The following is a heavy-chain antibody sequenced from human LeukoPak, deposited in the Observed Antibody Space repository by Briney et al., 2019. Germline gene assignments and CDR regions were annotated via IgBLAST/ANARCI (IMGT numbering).Heavy chain of an antibody. V-gene: IGHV4-59*08. CDR2: IYYSGST. J-gene: IGHJ5*02. CDR1: GGSISSHY. Sequence: SETLSLTCTVSGGSISSHYWSWIRQPPGMGLEWLGYIYYSGSTNYNPSLKSRVTISVDTSKKQFSLKLSPVTAADTAVYYCARHFRAVQLRGLNWFDPWGQGTLVTVSS. CDR3: ARHFRAVQLRGLNWFDP. D-gene: IGHD4-17*01.